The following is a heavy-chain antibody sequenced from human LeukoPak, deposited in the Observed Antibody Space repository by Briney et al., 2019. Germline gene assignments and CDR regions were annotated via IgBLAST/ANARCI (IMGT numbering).Heavy chain of an antibody. CDR3: ARVGVVVTAMRDAFDI. CDR2: ISSSSSYI. D-gene: IGHD2-21*02. Sequence: GGSLRLSCAASEFTFSSYSMNWVRQAPGKGLEWVSSISSSSSYIYYADSVKGRFTISRDNSKNTLYLQMNSLRAEDTAVYYCARVGVVVTAMRDAFDIWGQGTMVTVSS. J-gene: IGHJ3*02. CDR1: EFTFSSYS. V-gene: IGHV3-21*01.